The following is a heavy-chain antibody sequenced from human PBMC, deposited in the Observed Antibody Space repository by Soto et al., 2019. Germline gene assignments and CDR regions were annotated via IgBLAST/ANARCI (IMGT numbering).Heavy chain of an antibody. D-gene: IGHD3-10*01. V-gene: IGHV3-23*01. CDR2: ISVSGGGT. Sequence: EVQLLESGGGLVQPGGSLRLSCAPSGFTFSSYVMSWVRQAPGKGLEWVSAISVSGGGTYYADSVNGRFTISRDNSKNTLYLQMNSLSVVDTAVYYCAKEVRGSGCSSVDYWGQETLVTVSS. CDR1: GFTFSSYV. CDR3: AKEVRGSGCSSVDY. J-gene: IGHJ4*02.